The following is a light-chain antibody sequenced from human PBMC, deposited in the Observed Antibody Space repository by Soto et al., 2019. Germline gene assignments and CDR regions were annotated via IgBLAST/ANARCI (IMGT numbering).Light chain of an antibody. CDR2: DAS. V-gene: IGKV3-11*01. J-gene: IGKJ5*01. CDR1: QSVSSY. CDR3: QQRSNWPAIT. Sequence: EIVLTQSPATLSLSPGERATLSCRASQSVSSYLAWYQQKPGQALRLLIYDASNRATGIPARFSGSGSGTDFTLTISSLEPEDFAVYYCQQRSNWPAITFGQGKRLEIK.